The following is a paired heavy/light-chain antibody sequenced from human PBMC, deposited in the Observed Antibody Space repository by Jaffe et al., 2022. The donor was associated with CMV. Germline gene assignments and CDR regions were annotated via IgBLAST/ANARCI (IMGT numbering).Light chain of an antibody. V-gene: IGLV2-11*01. J-gene: IGLJ2*01. CDR3: SSYAGSYSWI. CDR1: SRDVGGYNY. Sequence: QSALTQPRSVSGSPGQSVTISCTGTSRDVGGYNYVSWYQQHPGEAPKLLTFDVTKRPSGVPDRFSGSKSDNTASLTISRLQADDEADYYCSSYAGSYSWIFGGGTKLTVL. CDR2: DVT.
Heavy chain of an antibody. CDR2: IDPSNSNA. CDR1: GSTFTSNW. Sequence: EVQLVQSGAEVKTPGESLRISCKGSGSTFTSNWITWVRQMPGKGLEWMGRIDPSNSNANYSPSFQGHVTISVDKSTSSAYLQWTYLKASDTAMYYCATSGRGIGGYWSVARNYYFDNWGQGTLVTVSS. CDR3: ATSGRGIGGYWSVARNYYFDN. J-gene: IGHJ4*02. V-gene: IGHV5-10-1*03. D-gene: IGHD2-21*01.